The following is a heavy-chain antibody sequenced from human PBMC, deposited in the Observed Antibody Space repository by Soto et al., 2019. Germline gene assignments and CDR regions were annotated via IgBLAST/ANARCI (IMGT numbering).Heavy chain of an antibody. V-gene: IGHV3-23*01. J-gene: IGHJ4*02. CDR2: LDGSGADT. CDR3: AKEQLERRFGFDY. D-gene: IGHD1-1*01. Sequence: PGGSLRLSCAGSGFIFGSYAMSWVRQAPGKGLEWVSGLDGSGADTYYADSVKGRFTISRDNSKNTLDLQMNSLRAEDTAIYYCAKEQLERRFGFDYWGQGALVTVSS. CDR1: GFIFGSYA.